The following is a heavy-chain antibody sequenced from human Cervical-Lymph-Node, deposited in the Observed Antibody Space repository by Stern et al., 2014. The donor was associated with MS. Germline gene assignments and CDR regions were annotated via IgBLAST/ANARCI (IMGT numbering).Heavy chain of an antibody. V-gene: IGHV4-61*02. CDR2: IYARGST. D-gene: IGHD5-18*01. CDR1: GGSISSGNYY. CDR3: TDY. Sequence: QVQLQESGPGLVKPSQTLSLTCTVSGGSISSGNYYWSWIRQPAGKGLEWIGRIYARGSTHNHPPPQRRVTISIDTSKNQFSLKLTSFCARDRIHRPSTDYWGQGILVTVSS. J-gene: IGHJ4*02.